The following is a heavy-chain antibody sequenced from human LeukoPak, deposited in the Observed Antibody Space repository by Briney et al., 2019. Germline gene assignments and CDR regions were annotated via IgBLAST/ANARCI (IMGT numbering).Heavy chain of an antibody. CDR2: NYPGDSNT. D-gene: IGHD6-19*01. CDR3: ARRSGGSYYFDY. J-gene: IGHJ4*02. V-gene: IGHV5-51*01. CDR1: GYSFANYW. Sequence: GESLKISCKGSGYSFANYWIGWVRQMPGKGLEWMGLNYPGDSNTRYSPSFQGQITISADTSISTAYLQWSSLKASDTAIYYCARRSGGSYYFDYWGQGTLVTVSS.